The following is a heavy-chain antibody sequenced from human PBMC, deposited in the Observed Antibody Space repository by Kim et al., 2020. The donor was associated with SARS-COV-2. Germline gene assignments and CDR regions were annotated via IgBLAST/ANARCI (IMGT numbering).Heavy chain of an antibody. CDR3: ARPFPICSGGSCYPDY. D-gene: IGHD2-15*01. J-gene: IGHJ4*02. V-gene: IGHV4-34*01. CDR1: GGSFSGYY. CDR2: INHSGST. Sequence: SETLSLTCAVYGGSFSGYYWSWIRQPPGKGLEWIGEINHSGSTNYNPSLKSRVTISVDTSKNQFSLKLSSVTAADTAVYYCARPFPICSGGSCYPDYWGQGTLVTVSS.